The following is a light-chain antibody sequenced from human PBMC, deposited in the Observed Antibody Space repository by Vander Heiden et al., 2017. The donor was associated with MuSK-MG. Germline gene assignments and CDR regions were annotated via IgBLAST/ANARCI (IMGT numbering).Light chain of an antibody. CDR3: QQDDSSPET. V-gene: IGKV3-20*01. Sequence: ESVLTQSPGTVSLSPGERATRSCRASQSVSRSYLAWHQQKPGQAPRLLIYGASSRATGIPDRFSGSGSGTDFTLTISRLEPADFAVYYCQQDDSSPETFGQGTKVEIK. CDR2: GAS. CDR1: QSVSRSY. J-gene: IGKJ1*01.